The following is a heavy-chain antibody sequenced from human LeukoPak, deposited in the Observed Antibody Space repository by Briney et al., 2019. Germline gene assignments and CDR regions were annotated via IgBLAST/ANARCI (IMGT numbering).Heavy chain of an antibody. CDR2: MNPNSGNT. V-gene: IGHV1-8*01. D-gene: IGHD4-17*01. CDR1: GYTFTSYD. Sequence: ASVKVSCKASGYTFTSYDINWVRQATGQGLEWMGWMNPNSGNTGYAQKFQGRVTITADESTSTAYMELSSLRSEDTAVYYCARDLNYGDYQGAFDIWGQGTMVTVSS. J-gene: IGHJ3*02. CDR3: ARDLNYGDYQGAFDI.